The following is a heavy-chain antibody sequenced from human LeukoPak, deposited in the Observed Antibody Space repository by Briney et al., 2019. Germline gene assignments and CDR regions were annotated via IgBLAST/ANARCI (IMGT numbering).Heavy chain of an antibody. CDR1: CGSISSYY. CDR3: ARRVTMVRGVITNNWFDP. J-gene: IGHJ5*02. Sequence: SETLSLTCTVSCGSISSYYWSWIRQPPGKGLEWIGYIYYSGSTNYNPSLKSRVTISVDASKNQFSLKLSSVTAADTAVYYCARRVTMVRGVITNNWFDPWGQGTMVTVSS. D-gene: IGHD3-10*01. V-gene: IGHV4-59*08. CDR2: IYYSGST.